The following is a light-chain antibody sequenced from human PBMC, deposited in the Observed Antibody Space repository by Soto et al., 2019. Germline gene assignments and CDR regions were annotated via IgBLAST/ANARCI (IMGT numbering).Light chain of an antibody. CDR3: CSYAGSSTFAYV. CDR1: SSDVGSYNL. CDR2: EGS. V-gene: IGLV2-23*03. J-gene: IGLJ1*01. Sequence: QSALTQPASVSGSPGQSITISCTGTSSDVGSYNLVSWYQQNPGKAPKLMIYEGSKRPSGVSNRFSGSKSGNTASLTISGLQAEDEADYYCCSYAGSSTFAYVFGTGTKVTVL.